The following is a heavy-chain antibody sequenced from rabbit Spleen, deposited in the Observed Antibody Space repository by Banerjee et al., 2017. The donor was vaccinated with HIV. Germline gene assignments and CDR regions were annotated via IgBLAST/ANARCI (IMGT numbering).Heavy chain of an antibody. CDR1: GFSLSKYK. D-gene: IGHD2-1*01. V-gene: IGHV1S69*01. Sequence: QSLEESGGRLVTPGGSLTLTCTPSGFSLSKYKMIWVRQATGEGLEWFGFINSDTTADATWAKRRFPVSKASTTVDLKISSPTTEDSATYFCARSLGGDIAKYSIWGPGTLVTVS. CDR2: INSDTT. CDR3: ARSLGGDIAKYSI. J-gene: IGHJ4*02.